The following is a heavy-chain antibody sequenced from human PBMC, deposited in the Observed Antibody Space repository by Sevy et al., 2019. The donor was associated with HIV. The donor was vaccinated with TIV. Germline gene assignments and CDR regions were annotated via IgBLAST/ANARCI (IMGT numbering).Heavy chain of an antibody. J-gene: IGHJ6*02. CDR1: GFTFRDYG. D-gene: IGHD6-19*01. CDR3: AKDRRGWSRHYYYYGMDV. V-gene: IGHV3-30*18. Sequence: GGSLRLSCAASGFTFRDYGMHWVRQAPGKGLEWMAVISYDRSNKYYADSVKGRFTISRDNSKNTLDLQMNSLRAEDMAVYYCAKDRRGWSRHYYYYGMDVWGQGTTVTVSS. CDR2: ISYDRSNK.